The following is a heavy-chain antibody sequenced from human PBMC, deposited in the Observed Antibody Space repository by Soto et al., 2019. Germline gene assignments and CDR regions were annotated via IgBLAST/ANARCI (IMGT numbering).Heavy chain of an antibody. J-gene: IGHJ4*02. Sequence: SVKVSCKASGVTFSSYAISWVRQAPGQGLEWMGGIIPIFGTANYAQKFQGRVTITADESTSTAYMELSSLRSEDTAVYYCARHISGYVYESDYWGQGTLVTVSS. CDR2: IIPIFGTA. V-gene: IGHV1-69*13. CDR1: GVTFSSYA. CDR3: ARHISGYVYESDY. D-gene: IGHD5-12*01.